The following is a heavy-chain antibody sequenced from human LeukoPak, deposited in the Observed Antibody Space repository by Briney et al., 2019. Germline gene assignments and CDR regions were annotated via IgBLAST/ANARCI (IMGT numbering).Heavy chain of an antibody. CDR2: ISGSGGST. V-gene: IGHV3-23*01. D-gene: IGHD6-19*01. CDR1: GFTFSSYA. CDR3: AKRLGVAVAGPGDY. J-gene: IGHJ4*02. Sequence: PGGSLRLSCAASGFTFSSYAMSWVRQAPGKGLEWVSAISGSGGSTYCADSVKGRFTISRDNSKNTLYLQMNSLRAEDTAVYYCAKRLGVAVAGPGDYWGQGTLVTVSS.